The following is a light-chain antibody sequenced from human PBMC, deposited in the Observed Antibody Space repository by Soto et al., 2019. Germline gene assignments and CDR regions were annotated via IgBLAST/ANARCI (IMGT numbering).Light chain of an antibody. Sequence: DIQLTQSPSSLSASVGDRVTITCQASQAIITYLNWFQQRPGKAPKLLIYDASHLETGVPSRFSGSGSRTAFTLTISSLQPEDVGTYYCQQYDNLPLTFGGGTKVEV. CDR2: DAS. CDR3: QQYDNLPLT. J-gene: IGKJ4*01. V-gene: IGKV1-33*01. CDR1: QAIITY.